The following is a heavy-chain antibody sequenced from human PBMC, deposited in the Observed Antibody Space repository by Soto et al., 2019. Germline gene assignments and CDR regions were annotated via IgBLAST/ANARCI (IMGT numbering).Heavy chain of an antibody. V-gene: IGHV3-53*01. J-gene: IGHJ4*02. D-gene: IGHD2-2*01. CDR1: GLTVSTNY. CDR3: ASVGYCSTTTCPPA. CDR2: IYRGGNT. Sequence: GGSLRLSCAASGLTVSTNYMTWVRQAPGKGLEWVSVIYRGGNTYHADSVQGRFSISRDNSKNTVELQMNNLRAKDTAMYYCASVGYCSTTTCPPAWGQGTLVTVSS.